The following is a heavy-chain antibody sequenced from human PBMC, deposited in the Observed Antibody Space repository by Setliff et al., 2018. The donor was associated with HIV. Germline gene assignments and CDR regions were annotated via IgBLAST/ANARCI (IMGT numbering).Heavy chain of an antibody. CDR1: GFTFSSDW. V-gene: IGHV3-7*03. D-gene: IGHD6-19*01. J-gene: IGHJ5*02. CDR3: VPQGPGTGSGWWRNWFDP. CDR2: IHQDESQK. Sequence: GGSLRLSCAASGFTFSSDWMSWVRQAPGKGLEWVANIHQDESQKYYGGSVKGRFTISRDNAKNSLFLQMNSLRVEDTAVYFCVPQGPGTGSGWWRNWFDPWGQGTLVTVSS.